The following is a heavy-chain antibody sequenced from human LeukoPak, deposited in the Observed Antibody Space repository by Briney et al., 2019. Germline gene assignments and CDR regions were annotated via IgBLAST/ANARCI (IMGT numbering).Heavy chain of an antibody. J-gene: IGHJ4*02. Sequence: SETLSLTCAVYGGSFSGYYWSWIRRPPGKGLEWIGYIFYSGSTLYNPSLQSRVTISVDTSKNQISLKLTSVTAADTAVYYCASGPYPAAGTDHQFDYWGQGTLVTVSS. CDR3: ASGPYPAAGTDHQFDY. CDR1: GGSFSGYY. D-gene: IGHD6-13*01. V-gene: IGHV4-59*01. CDR2: IFYSGST.